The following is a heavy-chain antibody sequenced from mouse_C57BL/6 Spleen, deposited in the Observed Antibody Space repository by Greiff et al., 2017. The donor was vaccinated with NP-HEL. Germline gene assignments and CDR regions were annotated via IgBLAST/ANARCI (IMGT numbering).Heavy chain of an antibody. CDR1: GFTFSNYW. J-gene: IGHJ4*01. CDR2: IRLKSDNYAT. CDR3: TGCPYYYAMDY. Sequence: EVKVEESGGGLVQPGGSMKLSCVASGFTFSNYWMNWVRQSPEKGLEWVAQIRLKSDNYATHYAESVKGRFTISRDDSKSSVYLQMNNLRAEDTGIYYCTGCPYYYAMDYWGQGTSVTVSS. V-gene: IGHV6-3*01.